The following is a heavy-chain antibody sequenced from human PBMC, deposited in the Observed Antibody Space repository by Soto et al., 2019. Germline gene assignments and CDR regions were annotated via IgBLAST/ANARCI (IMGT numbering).Heavy chain of an antibody. D-gene: IGHD2-15*01. J-gene: IGHJ6*03. CDR1: GYTFTSYG. Sequence: GASVKVSCKASGYTFTSYGISWVRQAPGQGLEWMGWISAYNGNTNYAQKLQGRVTMTTDTSTSTAYMELRSLRSDDTAVYYCAREFVVVVAAIRDYYYYYYMGVWGKGTTVTVSS. V-gene: IGHV1-18*01. CDR3: AREFVVVVAAIRDYYYYYYMGV. CDR2: ISAYNGNT.